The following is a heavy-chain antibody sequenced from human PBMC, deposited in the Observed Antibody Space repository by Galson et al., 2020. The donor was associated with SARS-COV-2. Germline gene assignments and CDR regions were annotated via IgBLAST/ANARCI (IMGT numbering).Heavy chain of an antibody. CDR2: IYPGDSDT. D-gene: IGHD2-15*01. V-gene: IGHV5-51*01. CDR1: GYSFTSYW. Sequence: GESLKISCKGSGYSFTSYWIGWVRQMPGKGLEWMGIIYPGDSDTRYSPSFQGQVTISADRSISTAYLQWSSLKASDTAIYYCAKEVWVGNYYYGMDVWGQGTTVTGSS. J-gene: IGHJ6*02. CDR3: AKEVWVGNYYYGMDV.